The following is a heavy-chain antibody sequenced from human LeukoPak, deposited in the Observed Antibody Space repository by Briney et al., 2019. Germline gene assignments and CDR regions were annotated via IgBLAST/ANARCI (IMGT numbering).Heavy chain of an antibody. Sequence: SETLSLTCAVYGGSFSGYYWSWIRQPPGKGLEWIGEINHSGSTNYNPSLKSRVTISVDTSKNQFSLKLSSVTAADTAVYYCARIEDYGGNSVNYWGQGTLVTVSS. CDR1: GGSFSGYY. V-gene: IGHV4-34*01. J-gene: IGHJ4*02. D-gene: IGHD4-23*01. CDR3: ARIEDYGGNSVNY. CDR2: INHSGST.